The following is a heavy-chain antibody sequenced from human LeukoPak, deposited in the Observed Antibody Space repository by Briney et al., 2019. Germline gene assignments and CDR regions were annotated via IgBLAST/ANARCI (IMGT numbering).Heavy chain of an antibody. Sequence: SQTLSLTCDVSGDSVSSKNGAWHWIRQSPSRGLEWLGRTYYRSKWYNDYAESMEGRMTISQDTSKNQYSLHLNSVTPDDTAVYYCARDLGTTGWHTFDYWGQGTLVTVSS. CDR1: GDSVSSKNGA. CDR3: ARDLGTTGWHTFDY. CDR2: TYYRSKWYN. J-gene: IGHJ4*02. V-gene: IGHV6-1*01. D-gene: IGHD6-19*01.